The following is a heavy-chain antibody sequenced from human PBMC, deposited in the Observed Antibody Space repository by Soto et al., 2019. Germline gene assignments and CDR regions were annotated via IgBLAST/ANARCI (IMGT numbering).Heavy chain of an antibody. V-gene: IGHV3-23*01. D-gene: IGHD6-25*01. CDR1: GFTFSSYG. J-gene: IGHJ4*02. Sequence: PGGSLRLSCAASGFTFSSYGMSWVRQAPGKGLEWVSSTSNSGSEIFYAASVKGRFTISRDSSKNTLYLEMSSLRPEDTAVYYCVRRGYNWQLSDYWGQGTLVTVSS. CDR2: TSNSGSEI. CDR3: VRRGYNWQLSDY.